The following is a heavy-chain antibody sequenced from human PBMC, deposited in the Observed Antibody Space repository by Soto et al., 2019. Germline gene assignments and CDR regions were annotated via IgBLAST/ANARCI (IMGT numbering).Heavy chain of an antibody. Sequence: QEQLPESGPGLVKPSETLSLTCTVSGGSISSYYWSWIRQPPGKGLEWIGYIYYSGNTNYNPSLKRRATISVDTSKNQFSLKLSSVTAADTAVYYCARRYGDCFDFWGQGTLGTVSS. CDR1: GGSISSYY. CDR2: IYYSGNT. J-gene: IGHJ4*02. CDR3: ARRYGDCFDF. D-gene: IGHD4-17*01. V-gene: IGHV4-59*08.